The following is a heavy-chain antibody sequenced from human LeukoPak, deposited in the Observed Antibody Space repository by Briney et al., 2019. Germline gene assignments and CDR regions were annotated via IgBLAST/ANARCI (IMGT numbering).Heavy chain of an antibody. D-gene: IGHD1-1*01. J-gene: IGHJ4*02. V-gene: IGHV3-7*04. CDR3: GRGDDFSGDH. Sequence: GGSLRLSCATSGFTFSNFWMSWVRKAPGGGLERVANIHPEGNETYHVESVKGRFTISRDNARNLLFLQMNGLRVEDTAVYYCGRGDDFSGDHWGQGTLVTVSS. CDR2: IHPEGNET. CDR1: GFTFSNFW.